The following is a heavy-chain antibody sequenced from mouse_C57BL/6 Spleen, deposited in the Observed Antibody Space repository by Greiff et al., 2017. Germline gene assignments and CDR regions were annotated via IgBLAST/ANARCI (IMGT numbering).Heavy chain of an antibody. CDR3: TRPLYYGSSYYFDY. V-gene: IGHV1-5*01. Sequence: VQLQQSGTVLARPGASVKMSCKTSGYTFTSYWMHWVKQRPGQGLEWIGAIYPGNSDTSYNQKFKGKAKLTAVTSASTAYMELSSLTNEDSAVYYCTRPLYYGSSYYFDYWGQGTTLTVSS. CDR1: GYTFTSYW. J-gene: IGHJ2*01. CDR2: IYPGNSDT. D-gene: IGHD1-1*01.